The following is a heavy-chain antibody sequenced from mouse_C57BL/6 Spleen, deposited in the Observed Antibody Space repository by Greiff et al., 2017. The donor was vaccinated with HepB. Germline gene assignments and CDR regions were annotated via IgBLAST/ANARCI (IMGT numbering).Heavy chain of an antibody. J-gene: IGHJ1*03. CDR3: APLYYGSSYGYWYFDV. D-gene: IGHD1-1*01. Sequence: EVQLQQSVAELVRPGASVKLSCTASGFNIKNTYMHWVKQRPEQGLEWIGRIDPANGNTKYAPKFQGKATITADTSSNTAYLQLSSLTSEDTAIYYCAPLYYGSSYGYWYFDVWGTGTTVTVSS. CDR2: IDPANGNT. CDR1: GFNIKNTY. V-gene: IGHV14-3*01.